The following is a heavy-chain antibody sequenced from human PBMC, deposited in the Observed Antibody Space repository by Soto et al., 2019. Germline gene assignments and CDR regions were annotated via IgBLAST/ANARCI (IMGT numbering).Heavy chain of an antibody. CDR1: GFTFSSYG. CDR3: AKVFPSGWFDP. J-gene: IGHJ5*02. V-gene: IGHV3-30*18. D-gene: IGHD2-21*01. CDR2: ISYDGSNK. Sequence: SLRLSCAASGFTFSSYGMHWVRQAPGKGLEWVAVISYDGSNKYYADSVKGRFTISRDNSKNTLYLQMNSLRAEDTAVYYCAKVFPSGWFDPWGQGTLVTVSS.